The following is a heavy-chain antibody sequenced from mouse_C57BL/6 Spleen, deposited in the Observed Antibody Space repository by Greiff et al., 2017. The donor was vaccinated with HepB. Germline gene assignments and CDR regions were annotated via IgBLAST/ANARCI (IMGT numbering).Heavy chain of an antibody. D-gene: IGHD1-1*01. CDR2: ISNLAYSI. CDR1: GFTFSDYG. V-gene: IGHV5-15*01. J-gene: IGHJ1*03. CDR3: ARRPHYYGSSYWYFDV. Sequence: EVQLVESGGGLVQPGGSLKLSCAASGFTFSDYGMAWVRQAPRKGPEWVAFISNLAYSIYYADTVTGRFTISRVNAKNTLYLEMSSLRSEDTAMYYCARRPHYYGSSYWYFDVWGTGTTVTVSS.